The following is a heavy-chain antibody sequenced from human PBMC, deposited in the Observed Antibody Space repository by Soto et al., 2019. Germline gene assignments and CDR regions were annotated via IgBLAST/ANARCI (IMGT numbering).Heavy chain of an antibody. D-gene: IGHD6-13*01. CDR2: INHSGST. Sequence: SETLSLTCAVYGGSFSGYYWCWIRQHPGKGLEWIGEINHSGSTNYNPSLKSRVTISVDTSKNQFYLKLSSVPAADTAVYYCARGPYSSSWYRPYYYYGMDVWGQGTTVTVSS. J-gene: IGHJ6*02. CDR1: GGSFSGYY. V-gene: IGHV4-34*01. CDR3: ARGPYSSSWYRPYYYYGMDV.